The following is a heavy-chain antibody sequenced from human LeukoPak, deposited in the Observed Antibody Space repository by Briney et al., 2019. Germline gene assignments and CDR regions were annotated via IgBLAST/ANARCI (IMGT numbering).Heavy chain of an antibody. V-gene: IGHV3-30*18. CDR3: AKDITYGDKAEYIDY. CDR1: GLPFSVYG. Sequence: GGSLRLSCAASGLPFSVYGIHWVRQAAGKGLEWVSLIAYDGNQKHYADSVKGRFTISRDNSKNMVYLQMNSLKFEDTAIYYCAKDITYGDKAEYIDYWGQGTLVTVSS. D-gene: IGHD2-8*01. J-gene: IGHJ4*02. CDR2: IAYDGNQK.